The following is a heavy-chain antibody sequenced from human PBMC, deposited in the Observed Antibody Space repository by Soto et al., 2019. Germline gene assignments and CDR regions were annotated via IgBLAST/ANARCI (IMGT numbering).Heavy chain of an antibody. D-gene: IGHD1-1*01. CDR2: IYSGGST. CDR1: GFTVSSNY. V-gene: IGHV3-53*01. J-gene: IGHJ4*02. CDR3: ARGSKVHYFEY. Sequence: PGGSLRLSCAASGFTVSSNYMSWVRQAPGKGLEWVSVIYSGGSTYYADSVKGRFTISRDNSKNTLYLQMNSLRAEDTAVYYCARGSKVHYFEYWGQGTLVTVSS.